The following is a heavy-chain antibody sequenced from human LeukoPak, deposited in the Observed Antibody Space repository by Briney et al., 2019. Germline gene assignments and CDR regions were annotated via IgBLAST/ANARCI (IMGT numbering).Heavy chain of an antibody. V-gene: IGHV4-34*01. Sequence: SETLSLTCAVYGGSFSGYYWSWIRQPPGKGLEWIGEINHSGSTNYNPSLKSRVTISVDTSKNQFSLKLSSVTAADTAVYYCARLKYYYDSSGYTIPFDYWGQGTLVTVSS. D-gene: IGHD3-22*01. CDR3: ARLKYYYDSSGYTIPFDY. CDR1: GGSFSGYY. CDR2: INHSGST. J-gene: IGHJ4*02.